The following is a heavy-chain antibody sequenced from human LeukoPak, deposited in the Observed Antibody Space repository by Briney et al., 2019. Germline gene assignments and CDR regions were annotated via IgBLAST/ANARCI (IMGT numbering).Heavy chain of an antibody. D-gene: IGHD3-10*01. V-gene: IGHV3-48*02. CDR1: GFTFSTSS. J-gene: IGHJ4*02. CDR2: ISGSSSTI. CDR3: ARDYYGCFAY. Sequence: GGSPRLSCAAAGFTFSTSSINWVRQAPGKGLEWVSYISGSSSTIYYGDSVKGRFTISRDNAKNSLYLQMHSLRDEDTAVYYCARDYYGCFAYWGQGILVTVSS.